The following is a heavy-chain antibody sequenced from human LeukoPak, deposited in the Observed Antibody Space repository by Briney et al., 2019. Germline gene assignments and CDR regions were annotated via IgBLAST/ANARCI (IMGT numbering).Heavy chain of an antibody. J-gene: IGHJ4*02. CDR1: GFTFSNYA. CDR3: AKDDGWVQYAN. V-gene: IGHV3-23*01. CDR2: ISSSSSYI. D-gene: IGHD5-24*01. Sequence: PGGSLRLSCAASGFTFSNYAMTWVRQAPGKGLEWVSSISSSSSYIYYADSVKGRFTISRDNSKNTLYLQMNSLRVEDTAVYYCAKDDGWVQYANWGQGTLVTVSS.